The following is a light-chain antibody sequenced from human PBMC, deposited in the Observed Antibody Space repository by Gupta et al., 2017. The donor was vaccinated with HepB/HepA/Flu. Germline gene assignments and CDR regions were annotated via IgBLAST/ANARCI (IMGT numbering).Light chain of an antibody. J-gene: IGLJ1*01. Sequence: SVLPQPPSVSAPPGQKVTISCSGRSSNIGNNYVSWYQQLPGTAPKLLIYEDNKRPSGIPDRFSGSKSGTSATLDITGLQTGDEADYYCGAWDSSLSSGVFGRGTKLTVL. CDR1: SSNIGNNY. CDR2: EDN. V-gene: IGLV1-51*02. CDR3: GAWDSSLSSGV.